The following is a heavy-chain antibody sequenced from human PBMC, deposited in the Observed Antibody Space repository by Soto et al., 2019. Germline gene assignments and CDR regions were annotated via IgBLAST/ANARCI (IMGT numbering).Heavy chain of an antibody. J-gene: IGHJ4*02. CDR3: ARDSALAGND. Sequence: PGLSLRLSCAASGFTFRSYAMNWVRQTQEKGLEWVSSISSTSTYTHYADSVKGRFTISRDNANNSLFLQMNSLRAEDTAIYYCARDSALAGNDWGQGALVTVAS. CDR1: GFTFRSYA. D-gene: IGHD6-19*01. CDR2: ISSTSTYT. V-gene: IGHV3-21*01.